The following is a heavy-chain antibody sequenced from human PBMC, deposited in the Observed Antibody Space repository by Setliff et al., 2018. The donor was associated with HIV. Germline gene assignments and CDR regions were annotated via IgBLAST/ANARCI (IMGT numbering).Heavy chain of an antibody. Sequence: PSETLSLTCAVYGGSFSHGYWSWIRQPPGKRLEWIGDINRDGGAHYNPSLRSRVTISVDTSKNQFSLKLTSMTAADTAVYYCARGWVRGPIISPGTYFSYGLDVWGQGTPVTVSS. CDR2: INRDGGA. V-gene: IGHV4-34*01. CDR3: ARGWVRGPIISPGTYFSYGLDV. CDR1: GGSFSHGY. D-gene: IGHD3-10*01. J-gene: IGHJ6*02.